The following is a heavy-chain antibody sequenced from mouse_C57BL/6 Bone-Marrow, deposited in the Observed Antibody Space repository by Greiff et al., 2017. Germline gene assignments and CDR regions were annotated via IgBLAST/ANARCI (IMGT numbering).Heavy chain of an antibody. CDR2: IDPEIGDT. D-gene: IGHD2-3*01. Sequence: VQLKESGAELVRPGASVKLSCTASGFNIKDDYIHWVKQRPEQGLEWIGWIDPEIGDTEYASKFQGKATITSDTSSNTAYLQLSNLTSEDTAVYYCSSFDGNYFDFWGQGTPLTVAS. J-gene: IGHJ2*01. CDR3: SSFDGNYFDF. CDR1: GFNIKDDY. V-gene: IGHV14-4*01.